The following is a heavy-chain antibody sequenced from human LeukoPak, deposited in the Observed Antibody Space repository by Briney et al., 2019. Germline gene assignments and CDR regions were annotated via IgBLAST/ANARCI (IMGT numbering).Heavy chain of an antibody. CDR2: ISSSGSTI. D-gene: IGHD6-19*01. J-gene: IGHJ4*02. CDR3: ARAIAVAGEDDY. CDR1: GFTFSSYE. Sequence: GGSLRLSCAASGFTFSSYEMNWVRQAPGKGLEWVSYISSSGSTIYYADSVKGRFTISRDNAKNLMFLQMNSLRADDTAVYYCARAIAVAGEDDYWGQGTLVTVSS. V-gene: IGHV3-48*03.